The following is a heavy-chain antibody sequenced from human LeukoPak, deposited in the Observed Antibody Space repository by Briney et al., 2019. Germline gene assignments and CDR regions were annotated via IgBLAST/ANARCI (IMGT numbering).Heavy chain of an antibody. CDR2: ITANGDST. Sequence: SGGSLRLSCAASGFSFAYYAMHWVRQAPGKGLEWASLITANGDSTYYADSVKGRFTISRDNSKNSLSLQMNSLRTEDTALYYCAKDIEAGTAGFSFDYWGQGTLVAVSS. CDR1: GFSFAYYA. V-gene: IGHV3-43*02. J-gene: IGHJ4*02. D-gene: IGHD2-21*02. CDR3: AKDIEAGTAGFSFDY.